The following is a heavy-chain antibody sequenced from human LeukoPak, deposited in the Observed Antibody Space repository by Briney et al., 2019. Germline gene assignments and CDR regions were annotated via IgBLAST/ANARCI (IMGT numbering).Heavy chain of an antibody. CDR1: GASVSDSLSY. CDR3: ARLTKGRYFDYIFAF. CDR2: GYYTWST. V-gene: IGHV4-39*01. J-gene: IGHJ4*02. Sequence: SETLSLTCTVSGASVSDSLSYWGWVRQPPRKGLEWVANGYYTWSTYYNPSLQSRVTMSVDTSKNQFSLKMTSVTAADTAIYYCARLTKGRYFDYIFAFWGQGILVTVSS. D-gene: IGHD3-9*01.